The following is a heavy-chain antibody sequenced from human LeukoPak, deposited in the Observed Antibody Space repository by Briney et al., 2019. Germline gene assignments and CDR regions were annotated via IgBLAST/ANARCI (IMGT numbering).Heavy chain of an antibody. J-gene: IGHJ4*02. Sequence: TSETLSLTCAVSGGSISSTNWWSWVRQPPGKGLEWIGEIYHSGSTNHNPSLKSRVTISVDKSKNQFSLNLSSVTAADTAVYYCARGPEVGANLRKSFDYWGQGTLVTVSS. V-gene: IGHV4-4*02. CDR3: ARGPEVGANLRKSFDY. CDR1: GGSISSTNW. CDR2: IYHSGST. D-gene: IGHD1-26*01.